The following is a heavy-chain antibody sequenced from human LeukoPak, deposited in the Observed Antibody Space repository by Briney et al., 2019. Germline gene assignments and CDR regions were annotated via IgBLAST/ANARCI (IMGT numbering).Heavy chain of an antibody. Sequence: GGSLRLSCAASGFTFSSYGMNWVRQAPGKGLEWVSSISSSSSYIYYADSLKGRFTISRDTSKNTLYLQMNSLRAEDTAVYYCAKVLCCYGSDAFDIWGQGTMVTVSS. CDR1: GFTFSSYG. D-gene: IGHD5-18*01. CDR2: ISSSSSYI. J-gene: IGHJ3*02. CDR3: AKVLCCYGSDAFDI. V-gene: IGHV3-21*04.